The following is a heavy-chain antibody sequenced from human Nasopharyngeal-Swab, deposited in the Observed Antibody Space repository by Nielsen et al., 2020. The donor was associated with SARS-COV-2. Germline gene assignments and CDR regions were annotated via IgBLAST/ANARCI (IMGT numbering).Heavy chain of an antibody. CDR3: AREGFDYPFGYMDV. D-gene: IGHD3-16*01. J-gene: IGHJ6*03. Sequence: GESLKISCAASRFTFNSYWMHWVRQAPGKGLVWVSRINSDGTNTIYTDSAKGRFTISRDNAKNTLYLQINSLRAEDTAVYYCAREGFDYPFGYMDVWGKGTTVTVSS. CDR2: INSDGTNT. V-gene: IGHV3-74*01. CDR1: RFTFNSYW.